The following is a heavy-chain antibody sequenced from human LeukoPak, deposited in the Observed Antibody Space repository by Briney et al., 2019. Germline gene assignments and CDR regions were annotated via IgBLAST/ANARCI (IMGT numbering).Heavy chain of an antibody. Sequence: KTSETLSLTCTVSGGSISSYYWSWIRQPPGKGLEWIGYIYYSGSTNYNPSLKSRVTISVDTSKNQFSLKLSSVDAADRAVYCCARYYYDSSGYYFDYWGQGTLVTVSS. D-gene: IGHD3-22*01. CDR2: IYYSGST. CDR3: ARYYYDSSGYYFDY. J-gene: IGHJ4*02. V-gene: IGHV4-59*01. CDR1: GGSISSYY.